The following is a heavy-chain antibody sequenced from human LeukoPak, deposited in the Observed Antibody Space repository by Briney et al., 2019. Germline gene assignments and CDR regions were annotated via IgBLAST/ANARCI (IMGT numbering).Heavy chain of an antibody. CDR1: EFTLSSYW. Sequence: GGSLRLSCAASEFTLSSYWMHWVRPAPGKGLEWVSYISSSGSTIKYADSVKGRFTISRDNANNSLYLQMNSLRAEDTAVYYCAGVEFGSRYYYYVDVWGKGTTVTVSS. J-gene: IGHJ6*03. D-gene: IGHD1-1*01. CDR2: ISSSGSTI. CDR3: AGVEFGSRYYYYVDV. V-gene: IGHV3-48*04.